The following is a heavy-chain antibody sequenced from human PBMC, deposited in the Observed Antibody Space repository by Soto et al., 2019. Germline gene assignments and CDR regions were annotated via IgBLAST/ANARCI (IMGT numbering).Heavy chain of an antibody. CDR2: IYYSGST. J-gene: IGHJ4*02. Sequence: SETLSLTCTASGGSISSSSYYWGWIRQPPGKGLEWIGSIYYSGSTYYNPSLKSRVTISVDTSKNQFSLKLSSVTAADTAVYYCARHAGWIQLWFGFFDYWGQGTLVTVSS. CDR3: ARHAGWIQLWFGFFDY. D-gene: IGHD5-18*01. CDR1: GGSISSSSYY. V-gene: IGHV4-39*01.